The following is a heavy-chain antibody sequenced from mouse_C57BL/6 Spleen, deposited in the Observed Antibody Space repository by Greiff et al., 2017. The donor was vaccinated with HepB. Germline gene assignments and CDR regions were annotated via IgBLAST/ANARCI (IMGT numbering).Heavy chain of an antibody. D-gene: IGHD2-12*01. J-gene: IGHJ1*03. CDR1: GYTFTSYW. Sequence: QVQLQHSGAELAKPGASVKLSCKASGYTFTSYWMHWVKQRPGQGLEWIGYINPSSGYTKYNQKFKDKATLTADKSSSTAYMQLSSLTYEDSAVYYCARGRRDPYWYFDVWGTGTTVTVSS. V-gene: IGHV1-7*01. CDR2: INPSSGYT. CDR3: ARGRRDPYWYFDV.